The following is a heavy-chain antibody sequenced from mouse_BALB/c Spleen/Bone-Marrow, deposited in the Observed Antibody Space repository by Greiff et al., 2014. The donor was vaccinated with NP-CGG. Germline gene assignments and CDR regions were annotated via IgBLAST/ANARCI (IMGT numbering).Heavy chain of an antibody. V-gene: IGHV5-4*02. CDR2: ISDGGSYT. CDR1: GFTFSDYS. D-gene: IGHD1-1*01. J-gene: IGHJ1*01. Sequence: DVQLVESGGGLVKPGGSLKLSCAASGFTFSDYSMYWVRQTPEKRLEWVATISDGGSYTYYPDSVKGRFTISRDNVRNNLYLQMSSLKSEDTAMYYCARSPYYYGSGYGYFDVWGAGTTVTVSS. CDR3: ARSPYYYGSGYGYFDV.